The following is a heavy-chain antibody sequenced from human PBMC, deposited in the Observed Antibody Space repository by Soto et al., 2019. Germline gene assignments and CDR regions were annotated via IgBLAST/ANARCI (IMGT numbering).Heavy chain of an antibody. J-gene: IGHJ4*02. CDR1: GFTFSSYG. D-gene: IGHD3-22*01. CDR3: ARSHRPSFYYDSSGYYYFDY. V-gene: IGHV3-33*01. CDR2: IWYDGSNK. Sequence: QVQLVESGGGVVQPGRSLRLSCAASGFTFSSYGMHWVRQAPGKGPEWVAVIWYDGSNKYYADSVKGRFTISRDNSKNTLYLQMNSLRAEDTAVYYCARSHRPSFYYDSSGYYYFDYWGQGTLVTVSS.